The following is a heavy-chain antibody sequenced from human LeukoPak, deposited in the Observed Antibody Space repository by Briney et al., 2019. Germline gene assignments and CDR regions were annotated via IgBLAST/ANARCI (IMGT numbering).Heavy chain of an antibody. D-gene: IGHD3-10*01. Sequence: GGSLRLSCAASGFTFDDYAMHSVRQAPGKGLEWVSGISWNSGSIGYADSVKGRFTISRDNAKNSLYLQMNSLRAEDMALYYCAKGGGGYSYYYYMDVWGKGTTVTVSS. J-gene: IGHJ6*03. CDR3: AKGGGGYSYYYYMDV. CDR1: GFTFDDYA. V-gene: IGHV3-9*03. CDR2: ISWNSGSI.